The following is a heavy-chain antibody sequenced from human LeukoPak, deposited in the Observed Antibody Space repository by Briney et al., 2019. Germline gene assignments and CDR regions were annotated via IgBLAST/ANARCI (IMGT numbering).Heavy chain of an antibody. CDR1: GGSISSYY. Sequence: RASETLSLTCTVSGGSISSYYWSWIRQPPGKGLEWIGYIYYSGSTNYNPSLKSRVTISVDTSKNQFSLKLSSVTAADTAVYYCAREATMAVWGQGTLVTVSS. V-gene: IGHV4-59*12. J-gene: IGHJ4*02. D-gene: IGHD3-10*01. CDR2: IYYSGST. CDR3: AREATMAV.